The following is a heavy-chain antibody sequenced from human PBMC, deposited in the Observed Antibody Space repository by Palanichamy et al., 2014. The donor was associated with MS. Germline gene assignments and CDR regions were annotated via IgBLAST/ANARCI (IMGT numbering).Heavy chain of an antibody. D-gene: IGHD5-24*01. J-gene: IGHJ4*02. Sequence: QVQLQESGPGLVKPSETLSLTCNVSGGSISNYYWSWIRQPPGKGLEYIGYIYHSGTTNYNPSLKSRVTISVDTSKNQLSLKMSSVTAADTALYYCARTRMATIDYWGQGTLVTVSS. CDR2: IYHSGTT. CDR3: ARTRMATIDY. CDR1: GGSISNYY. V-gene: IGHV4-59*12.